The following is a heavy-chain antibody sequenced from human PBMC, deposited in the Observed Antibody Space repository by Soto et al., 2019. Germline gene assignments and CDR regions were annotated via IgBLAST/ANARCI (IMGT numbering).Heavy chain of an antibody. V-gene: IGHV5-51*01. CDR2: INPGDSDT. CDR1: GYPFTSSL. CDR3: TGNLRGDGRYPPS. D-gene: IGHD2-21*01. Sequence: SLNISFKGSGYPFTSSLISWVRQLPGKALEWVGTINPGDSDTRDSPSFQGQVTISADKSTSTAYLQWSSLKASDTAMYYCTGNLRGDGRYPPSWGHGALDRVSS. J-gene: IGHJ5*01.